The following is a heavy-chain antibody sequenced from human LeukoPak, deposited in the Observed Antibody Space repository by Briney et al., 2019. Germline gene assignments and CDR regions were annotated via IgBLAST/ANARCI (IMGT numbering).Heavy chain of an antibody. V-gene: IGHV3-23*01. CDR3: AKVQWELGHDAFDI. CDR1: GFTVSSNY. J-gene: IGHJ3*02. CDR2: ISGSGGST. Sequence: GGSLRLSCAASGFTVSSNYMSWVRQAPGKGLEWVSAISGSGGSTYYADSVKGRFTISRDNSKNTLYLQMNSLRAEDTAVYYCAKVQWELGHDAFDIWGQGTMVTVSS. D-gene: IGHD1-26*01.